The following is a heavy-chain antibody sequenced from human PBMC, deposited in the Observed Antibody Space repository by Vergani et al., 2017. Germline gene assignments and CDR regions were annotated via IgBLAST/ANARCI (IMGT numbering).Heavy chain of an antibody. V-gene: IGHV3-23*01. CDR1: GFTFSSYA. CDR2: ISGSGGST. D-gene: IGHD4-17*01. Sequence: EVQLLESGGGLVQPGGSLRLSCAASGFTFSSYAMSWVRQAPGKGLEWVSAISGSGGSTYYADSVKGRFTISRDNSKNTLYLQMNSLRAEDTAVYYCAKSGDTIEIQLSPWFDPWGQGTLVTVSS. CDR3: AKSGDTIEIQLSPWFDP. J-gene: IGHJ5*02.